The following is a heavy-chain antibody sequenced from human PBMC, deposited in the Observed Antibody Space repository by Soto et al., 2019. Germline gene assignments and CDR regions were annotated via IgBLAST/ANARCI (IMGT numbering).Heavy chain of an antibody. D-gene: IGHD2-2*01. CDR1: GGTFSSYA. V-gene: IGHV1-69*01. J-gene: IGHJ6*02. CDR3: ARAYIVVVPAGNYRDYYYYGMDV. Sequence: QVQLVQSGAEVQKPGSSVKVSCKASGGTFSSYAISWVRQAPGQGLEWMGGIIPIFGTANYAQKFQGRVTITADESTSTAYMELSSLRSEDTAVYYCARAYIVVVPAGNYRDYYYYGMDVWGQGTTVTVSS. CDR2: IIPIFGTA.